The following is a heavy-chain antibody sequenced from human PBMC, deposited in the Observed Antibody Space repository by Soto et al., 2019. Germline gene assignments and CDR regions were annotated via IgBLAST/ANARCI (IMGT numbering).Heavy chain of an antibody. CDR1: GDSISSSNYY. Sequence: SETLSLTCTVSGDSISSSNYYWGWIRQPPGKGLEWIANIYYSGTTYCNPSLKSRVAISVDTSKNHFSLKLSSVTAADTAIYYCARSNSGYYKWVDPWGQGTLVTVS. CDR3: ARSNSGYYKWVDP. V-gene: IGHV4-39*02. J-gene: IGHJ5*02. CDR2: IYYSGTT. D-gene: IGHD3-22*01.